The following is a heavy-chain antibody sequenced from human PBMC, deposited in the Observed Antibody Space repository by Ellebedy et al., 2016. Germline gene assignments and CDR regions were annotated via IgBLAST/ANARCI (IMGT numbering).Heavy chain of an antibody. CDR2: IVFSGTAT. D-gene: IGHD3-3*01. Sequence: GGSLRLXCAASGFTFSSYAMTWVRQAPGKGLEWVATIVFSGTATYYSDSVKGRFIISRDNAKNSLFLQMNSLRVEDTAVYYCARDGSEWSRDYWGQGTLVTVSS. J-gene: IGHJ4*02. V-gene: IGHV3-21*01. CDR3: ARDGSEWSRDY. CDR1: GFTFSSYA.